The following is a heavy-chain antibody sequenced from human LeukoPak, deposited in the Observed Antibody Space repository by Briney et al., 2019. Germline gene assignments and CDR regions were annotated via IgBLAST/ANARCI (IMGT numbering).Heavy chain of an antibody. CDR3: VRDCCSWDAFDI. CDR1: GFTLTPYW. D-gene: IGHD2-21*01. V-gene: IGHV3-74*01. Sequence: GGSLRLSCEAAGFTLTPYWMHWVRHAPGKGLVWVARINSDGSETGYADSVKRRLTISRDNAKNTVYLQMNSLRAEDTAVYYCVRDCCSWDAFDIWGQGTMVTVSS. CDR2: INSDGSET. J-gene: IGHJ3*02.